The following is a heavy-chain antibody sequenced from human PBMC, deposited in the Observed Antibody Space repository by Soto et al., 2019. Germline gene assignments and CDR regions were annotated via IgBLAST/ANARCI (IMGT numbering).Heavy chain of an antibody. CDR3: VRESGVAADC. Sequence: VESGGVLVQPGGSLRLSCAASGFTFDSHWMHWVRQAPGEGLVWVSRIKTDGSAAAYADSVKGRFTISRDNTKNKLYLQMNSLRAEHTAVYFCVRESGVAADCWGQGTLVNVS. CDR2: IKTDGSAA. J-gene: IGHJ4*02. V-gene: IGHV3-74*01. D-gene: IGHD6-19*01. CDR1: GFTFDSHW.